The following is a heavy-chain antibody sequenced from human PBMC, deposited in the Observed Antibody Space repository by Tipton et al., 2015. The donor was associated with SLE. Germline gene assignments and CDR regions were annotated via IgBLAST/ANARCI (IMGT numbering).Heavy chain of an antibody. CDR3: ARDSIAVTGTLDF. CDR2: IWYDGSGK. D-gene: IGHD6-19*01. J-gene: IGHJ4*02. Sequence: RSLRLSCAVSGFAVSDFWMSWVRQVPGKGLEWVALIWYDGSGKNYADAVEGRFTISRDNSKNTLYLQMNNLRVEDTAVYYCARDSIAVTGTLDFWGQGTLVTVSP. V-gene: IGHV3-33*08. CDR1: GFAVSDFW.